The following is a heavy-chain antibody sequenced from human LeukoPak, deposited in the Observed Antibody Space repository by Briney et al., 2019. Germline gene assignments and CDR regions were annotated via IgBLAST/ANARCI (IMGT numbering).Heavy chain of an antibody. V-gene: IGHV4-4*02. D-gene: IGHD1-26*01. Sequence: SGTLSLTCAASGGSITSSNWWSWVRQPPGKGLEWIGEIYHTGSPNYNPSLKSRVTISVDKSKNHFSLSLSSVTAADTAVYYCARDPHSGSFGSNYWGQGTLVTVSS. CDR2: IYHTGSP. CDR1: GGSITSSNW. J-gene: IGHJ4*02. CDR3: ARDPHSGSFGSNY.